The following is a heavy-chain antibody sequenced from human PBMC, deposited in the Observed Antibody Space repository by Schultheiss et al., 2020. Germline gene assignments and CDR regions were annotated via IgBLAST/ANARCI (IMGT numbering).Heavy chain of an antibody. CDR1: GFTFSRYA. CDR2: ISYDGSNK. J-gene: IGHJ6*02. D-gene: IGHD2-21*01. CDR3: ARDYGIAYYYGMDV. Sequence: GGSLRLSCAASGFTFSRYAMHWVRQAPGKGLEWVTVISYDGSNKYYADSVKGRFTISRDNSKNTLYLEMNTLRVEDTAVYYCARDYGIAYYYGMDVWGQGTTVNGYS. V-gene: IGHV3-30-3*01.